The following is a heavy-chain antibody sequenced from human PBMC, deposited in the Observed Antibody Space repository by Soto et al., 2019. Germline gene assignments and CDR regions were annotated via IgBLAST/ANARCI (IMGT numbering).Heavy chain of an antibody. Sequence: QITLKESGPTRVTPTQTLALTCTFSGFSLTTSGVAVGWIRKTPGKALEWLAVIYWDDDKRYSPSLKSRLTISKDTSKNQVVLTMADMDPVDTATYFCAHRGYMYGNWDHGYFDYWGQGTLVTVTS. CDR2: IYWDDDK. V-gene: IGHV2-5*02. J-gene: IGHJ4*02. CDR1: GFSLTTSGVA. D-gene: IGHD5-18*01. CDR3: AHRGYMYGNWDHGYFDY.